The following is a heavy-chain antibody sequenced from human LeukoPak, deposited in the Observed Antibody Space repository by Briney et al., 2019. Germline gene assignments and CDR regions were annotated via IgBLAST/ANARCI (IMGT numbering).Heavy chain of an antibody. CDR1: GGTFSSYT. CDR3: ARAGAAGSLPVDY. CDR2: IIPILGIA. J-gene: IGHJ4*02. D-gene: IGHD6-13*01. Sequence: SVKVSYKASGGTFSSYTISWVRQAPGQGLEWMGRIIPILGIANYAQKFQGRVTITADKSTSTAYMELSSLRSEDTAVYYCARAGAAGSLPVDYWGQGTLVTVSS. V-gene: IGHV1-69*02.